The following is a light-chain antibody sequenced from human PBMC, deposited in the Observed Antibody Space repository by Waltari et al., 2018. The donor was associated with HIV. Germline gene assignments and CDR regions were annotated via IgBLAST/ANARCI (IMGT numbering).Light chain of an antibody. Sequence: QSALTQPPSVSGAPAQRVTISCTGTRSNIGTGSDVHWSQQLPVTAPKLLIYANTNRPSGVPDRFSGSKSGTSASLAITGLQAEDEADYYCQSYDSRLSGSVFGGGTKLTVL. J-gene: IGLJ3*02. CDR1: RSNIGTGSD. V-gene: IGLV1-40*01. CDR3: QSYDSRLSGSV. CDR2: ANT.